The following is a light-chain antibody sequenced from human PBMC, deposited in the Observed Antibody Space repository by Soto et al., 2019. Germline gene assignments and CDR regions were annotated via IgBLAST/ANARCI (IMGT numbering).Light chain of an antibody. CDR1: SSNIGAGSD. J-gene: IGLJ3*02. CDR3: QSYDSSLSASV. V-gene: IGLV1-40*01. CDR2: GDT. Sequence: QSVLTQPPSVSGVSGQRVTISCTGSSSNIGAGSDVHWYQQLPGTAPKPLIAGDTTRPSGVPDRFSGSKSGASASLAITGLRAEDEADYYCQSYDSSLSASVFGGGTKVTVL.